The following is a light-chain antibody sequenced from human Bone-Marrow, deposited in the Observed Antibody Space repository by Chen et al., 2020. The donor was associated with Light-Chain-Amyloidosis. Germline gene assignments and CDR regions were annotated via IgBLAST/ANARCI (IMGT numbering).Light chain of an antibody. CDR3: QVWDRSSDRPV. J-gene: IGLJ3*02. CDR2: DDS. V-gene: IGLV3-21*02. CDR1: NIGSTS. Sequence: SSVLTQPSSVSVAPGQTATIACGGNNIGSTSVHWYQQPPGQAPQLVVYDDSDRPSGFPERLSGSNSGNTATLPISRVEAGDEAAYYCQVWDRSSDRPVFGGGTKLTVL.